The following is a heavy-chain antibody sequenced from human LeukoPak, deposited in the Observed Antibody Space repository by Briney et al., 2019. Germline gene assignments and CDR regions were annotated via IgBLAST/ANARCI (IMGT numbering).Heavy chain of an antibody. V-gene: IGHV4-59*01. Sequence: PSETLSLTCTVSGDSISGYYWTWIRQPPGKGLEWIGYIYYSGSTNYNPSLKSRVTTSLDTSKNQFSLKLRSVTAADTAVYFCARDLKGGGDAFNIWGQGTMVTVSS. CDR1: GDSISGYY. CDR3: ARDLKGGGDAFNI. D-gene: IGHD3-16*01. J-gene: IGHJ3*02. CDR2: IYYSGST.